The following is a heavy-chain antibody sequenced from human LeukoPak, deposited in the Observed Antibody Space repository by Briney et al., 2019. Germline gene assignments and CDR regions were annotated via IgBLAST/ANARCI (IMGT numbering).Heavy chain of an antibody. D-gene: IGHD6-13*01. V-gene: IGHV3-11*04. J-gene: IGHJ4*02. CDR3: ARDYSSSWVQAFDY. CDR1: GFTFSDHY. Sequence: GGSLRLSCAASGFTFSDHYMSWIRQAPGKGLEWVSYISSSGSTIYYADSVKGRFTISRDNAKNSLYLQMNSLRAEDTAVYYCARDYSSSWVQAFDYWGQGTLVTVSS. CDR2: ISSSGSTI.